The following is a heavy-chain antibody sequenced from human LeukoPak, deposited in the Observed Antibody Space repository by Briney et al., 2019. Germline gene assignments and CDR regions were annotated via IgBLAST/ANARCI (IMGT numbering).Heavy chain of an antibody. CDR1: GFTFSSYG. CDR2: ISSSSSYI. J-gene: IGHJ4*02. V-gene: IGHV3-21*01. D-gene: IGHD3-22*01. Sequence: GRSLRLSCAASGFTFSSYGMHWVRQAPGKGLEWVSSISSSSSYIYYADSVKGRFTISRDNAKNSLYLQMNSLRAEDTAVYYCARVRYYDSSGYVDYWGQGTLVTVSS. CDR3: ARVRYYDSSGYVDY.